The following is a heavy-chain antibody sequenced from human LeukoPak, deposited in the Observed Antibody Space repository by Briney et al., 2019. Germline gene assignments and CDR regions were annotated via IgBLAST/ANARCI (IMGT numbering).Heavy chain of an antibody. CDR3: ARGLTDTAMVPRRYYMDV. V-gene: IGHV4-34*01. CDR1: VGSFSGYY. Sequence: SETLFLTYAVYVGSFSGYYWSWIRQPPGKGVEWMGEINHSGSTNYNPSLKSRVTISVDTSKNQFSLKLSSVTAADTAVYYCARGLTDTAMVPRRYYMDVWGKGTTVTVSS. CDR2: INHSGST. D-gene: IGHD5-18*01. J-gene: IGHJ6*03.